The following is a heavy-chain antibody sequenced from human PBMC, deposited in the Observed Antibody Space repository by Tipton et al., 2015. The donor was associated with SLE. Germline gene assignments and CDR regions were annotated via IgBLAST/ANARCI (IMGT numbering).Heavy chain of an antibody. CDR1: GGSISTNY. D-gene: IGHD5-24*01. Sequence: TLSLTCTVSGGSISTNYWIWIRQPPGKGLEWVGYISDGGDTNYNPSLKSRVTISIDPAKNQFSLKLTSVTAADTAVYYCARVEELEMGAITGGSYSYYMDVWGKGTTVTVSS. CDR3: ARVEELEMGAITGGSYSYYMDV. CDR2: ISDGGDT. V-gene: IGHV4-59*01. J-gene: IGHJ6*03.